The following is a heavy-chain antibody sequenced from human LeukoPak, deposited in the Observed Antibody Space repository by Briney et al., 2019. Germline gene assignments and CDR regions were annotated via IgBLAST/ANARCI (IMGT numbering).Heavy chain of an antibody. CDR2: VSYDGSDK. Sequence: PGGSLRLSCEASGFTFSSYGIHWVRQAPDKGLEWVAVVSYDGSDKYYADSVKGRFTISRDNSKNTLYLQMNSLRAEDTAVYYCAKDPQAAAVAGPDYWGQGTLVTVSS. CDR1: GFTFSSYG. V-gene: IGHV3-30*18. D-gene: IGHD6-19*01. CDR3: AKDPQAAAVAGPDY. J-gene: IGHJ4*02.